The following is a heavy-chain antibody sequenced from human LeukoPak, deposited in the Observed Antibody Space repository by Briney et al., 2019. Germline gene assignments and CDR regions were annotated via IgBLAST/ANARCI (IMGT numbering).Heavy chain of an antibody. J-gene: IGHJ4*02. D-gene: IGHD6-6*01. Sequence: GGSLRLSCAASGFTFASSVMNWVRQAPGKGLEWVSSFSGSGGSRYYADAVRGRFTVSRDNSKNTLYLIMTSLRAEDSAVYYCAKSSQLDYWGQGTLVTVSS. V-gene: IGHV3-23*01. CDR3: AKSSQLDY. CDR2: FSGSGGSR. CDR1: GFTFASSV.